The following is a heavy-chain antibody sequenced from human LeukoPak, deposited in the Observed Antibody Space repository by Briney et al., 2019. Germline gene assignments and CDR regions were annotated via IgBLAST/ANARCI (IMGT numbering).Heavy chain of an antibody. Sequence: GGSLRLSCAASGFTFSSYAMSWVRQAPGKGQEWVSAISGSGGSTYYADSVKGRFTISRDNSKNTLYLQMNSLRAEDTAVYYCAKAEDIVVVPAAPFDYWGQGTLVTVSS. CDR1: GFTFSSYA. D-gene: IGHD2-2*01. CDR3: AKAEDIVVVPAAPFDY. V-gene: IGHV3-23*01. J-gene: IGHJ4*02. CDR2: ISGSGGST.